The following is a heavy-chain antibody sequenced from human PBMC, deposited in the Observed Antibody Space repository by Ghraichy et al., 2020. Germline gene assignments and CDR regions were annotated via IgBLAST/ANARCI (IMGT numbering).Heavy chain of an antibody. J-gene: IGHJ4*02. CDR2: IYYSGST. CDR1: GGSISSYY. CDR3: ARVGRLSSAADN. D-gene: IGHD6-19*01. V-gene: IGHV4-59*01. Sequence: SETLSLTCTVSGGSISSYYWSCIRQPPGKGLEGMGYIYYSGSTTYNPSLKSRVTISVDTYKNQFSLKLTSVTAADTAVYYCARVGRLSSAADNWGQGALVTVSS.